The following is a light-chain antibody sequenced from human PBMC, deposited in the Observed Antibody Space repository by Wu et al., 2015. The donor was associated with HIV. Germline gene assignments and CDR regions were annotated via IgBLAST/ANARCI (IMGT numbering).Light chain of an antibody. CDR2: GAS. CDR3: QQYGSSPGT. V-gene: IGKV3-20*01. CDR1: QSVSSSY. J-gene: IGKJ4*01. Sequence: EIVLTQSPGTLSLSPGERATLSCRASQSVSSSYLAWYQQKPGQAPRLLISGASSRATGIPDRFSGSGSGTDFTLTISRLEPEDFAVYYCQQYGSSPGTFGGGTKVEDQT.